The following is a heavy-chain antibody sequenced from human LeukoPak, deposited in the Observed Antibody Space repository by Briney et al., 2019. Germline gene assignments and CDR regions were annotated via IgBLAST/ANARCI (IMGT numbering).Heavy chain of an antibody. CDR2: IYYSGST. D-gene: IGHD2-15*01. V-gene: IGHV4-59*08. CDR1: GGSISSYY. Sequence: SETLSLTCTVSGGSISSYYWSWIRQPPGEGLEWIGYIYYSGSTNYNPSLKSRVTISVDTSRNQFSLKLSSVTAADTAVYYCARVDCSGGSCYAFDIWGQGTMVTVSS. J-gene: IGHJ3*02. CDR3: ARVDCSGGSCYAFDI.